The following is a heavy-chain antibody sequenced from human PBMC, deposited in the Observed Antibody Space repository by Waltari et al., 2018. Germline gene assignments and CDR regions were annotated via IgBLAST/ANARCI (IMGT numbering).Heavy chain of an antibody. CDR2: ISTSGNNA. CDR3: ARRSRFSGSPLGH. V-gene: IGHV3-48*03. CDR1: AFHFKSSE. Sequence: EVQLVESGGGLVQPGRSLRLSFATPAFHFKSSEMNWVRQAPGKGLEWVSYISTSGNNANYADSVKGRFSISRDNAKNSVDLQMNSLRAEDTAVYYCARRSRFSGSPLGHWGQGSLVIVSS. D-gene: IGHD1-26*01. J-gene: IGHJ1*01.